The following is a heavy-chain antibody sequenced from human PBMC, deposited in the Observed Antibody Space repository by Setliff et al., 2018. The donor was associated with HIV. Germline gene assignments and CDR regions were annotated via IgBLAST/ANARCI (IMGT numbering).Heavy chain of an antibody. CDR2: INHSGTT. CDR1: GESFSGYY. CDR3: ARQPPLSVLQVWFDDY. D-gene: IGHD3-10*01. J-gene: IGHJ4*02. V-gene: IGHV4-34*01. Sequence: PSETLSLTCAVDGESFSGYYWSWIRQPPGKGLEWIGEINHSGTTNYTPSLKSRVTISVDTSKNQFSLKLSSVTAADTAVYYCARQPPLSVLQVWFDDYWGQGRLVTVSS.